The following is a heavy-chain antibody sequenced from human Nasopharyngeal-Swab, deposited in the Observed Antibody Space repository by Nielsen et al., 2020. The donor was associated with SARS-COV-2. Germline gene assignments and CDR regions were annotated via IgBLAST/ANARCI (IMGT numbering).Heavy chain of an antibody. D-gene: IGHD2-21*02. J-gene: IGHJ6*02. CDR2: ISSSSSYI. V-gene: IGHV3-21*01. Sequence: WIRQPPGKGLEWVSSISSSSSYIYYADSVKGRFTISRDNAKNSLYLQMNSLRAKDTAVYYCARAGGAYCGGDCYYYYGMDVWGQGTTVTVSS. CDR3: ARAGGAYCGGDCYYYYGMDV.